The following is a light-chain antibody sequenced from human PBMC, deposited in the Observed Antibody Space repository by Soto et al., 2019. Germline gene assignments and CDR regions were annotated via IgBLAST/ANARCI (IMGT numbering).Light chain of an antibody. CDR1: SSDVGRYDY. J-gene: IGLJ1*01. V-gene: IGLV2-11*01. Sequence: QSVLTQPRSVSGSPGQSVTISCTGTSSDVGRYDYVSWYQQYPGEAPKLIIYDVTERPSGVPDRFSGSKSGNTASLTISGRRAEDEAAYSCCSFAGSYSYGFGSGTKVTVL. CDR2: DVT. CDR3: CSFAGSYSYG.